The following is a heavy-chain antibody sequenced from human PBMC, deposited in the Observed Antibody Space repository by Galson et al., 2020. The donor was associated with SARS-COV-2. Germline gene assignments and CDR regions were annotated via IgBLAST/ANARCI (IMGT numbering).Heavy chain of an antibody. D-gene: IGHD3-3*01. CDR2: IRYDGHNK. J-gene: IGHJ6*03. V-gene: IGHV3-30*02. CDR3: AKGPITIFGVVTAHYYYYMDV. Sequence: GAALKIYCEASGFIFKNYGMHRVRQAPGKGMERGAFIRYDGHNKHYADSVKGRFTISRDNSKDTLYLQMNSLRAEDTAVYYCAKGPITIFGVVTAHYYYYMDVWGKGTMVTVSS. CDR1: GFIFKNYG.